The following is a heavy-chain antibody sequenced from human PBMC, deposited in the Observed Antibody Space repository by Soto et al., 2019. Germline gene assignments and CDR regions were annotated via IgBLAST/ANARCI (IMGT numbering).Heavy chain of an antibody. V-gene: IGHV1-18*01. CDR3: ARRGYRDGYNPTYYYFHGMDV. D-gene: IGHD5-18*01. Sequence: QVQLVQSGAEVKKPGASVKVSCKASGYTFSSYGISWVRQAPGQGLERIGWVSPYNGNRNYAQKFLGRVTLTTDTSTRTAYMELRSLRSDDTAVYYCARRGYRDGYNPTYYYFHGMDVWGQGTTLTVSS. CDR1: GYTFSSYG. CDR2: VSPYNGNR. J-gene: IGHJ6*02.